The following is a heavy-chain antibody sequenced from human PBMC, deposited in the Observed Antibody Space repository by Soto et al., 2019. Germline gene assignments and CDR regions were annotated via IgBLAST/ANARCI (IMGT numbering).Heavy chain of an antibody. CDR1: GYTFTSYG. J-gene: IGHJ4*02. CDR2: ISGYNGNT. CDR3: ARGYFDY. Sequence: ASVKVSCKTSGYTFTSYGVSWVRQAPGQGLEWVGWISGYNGNTDYAQKLQGRVTMTTDTSTTTAYMELRGLRSDDTAIYYCARGYFDYWGQGTLVTVSS. V-gene: IGHV1-18*04.